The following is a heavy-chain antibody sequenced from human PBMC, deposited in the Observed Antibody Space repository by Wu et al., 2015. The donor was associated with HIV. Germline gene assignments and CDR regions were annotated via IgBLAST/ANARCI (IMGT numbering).Heavy chain of an antibody. Sequence: QVQLVQSGAEVKKPGSSVKVSCKASGGTFNSFVISWVRQAPGQGLEWMGGIIPIFDTPNYAQKFQGRVTITTDKSTSTSYMELSSLKSEDTAMYYCARLTGYCSSPSCYGPFDYWGQGTLVTVSS. V-gene: IGHV1-69*05. CDR2: IIPIFDTP. D-gene: IGHD2-2*01. J-gene: IGHJ4*02. CDR3: ARLTGYCSSPSCYGPFDY. CDR1: GGTFNSFV.